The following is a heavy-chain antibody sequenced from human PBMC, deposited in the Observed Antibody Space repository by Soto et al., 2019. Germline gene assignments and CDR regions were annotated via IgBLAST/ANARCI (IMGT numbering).Heavy chain of an antibody. Sequence: PSETLSLTCTVSGYPITSHCWSWIRQPPGRGLQWIGHLCYSGNTNYNPSLKSRVTISGDTSKNQFSLNLSSVTAADTALYYCAREMGTWLLNAVLDPWGRGTLVTVSS. CDR3: AREMGTWLLNAVLDP. CDR2: LCYSGNT. V-gene: IGHV4-59*11. CDR1: GYPITSHC. D-gene: IGHD3-9*01. J-gene: IGHJ5*02.